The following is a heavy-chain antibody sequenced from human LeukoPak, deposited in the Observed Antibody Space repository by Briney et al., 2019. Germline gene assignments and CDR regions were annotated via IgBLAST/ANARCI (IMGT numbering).Heavy chain of an antibody. D-gene: IGHD3-3*01. Sequence: SETLSLTCAVYGGSFSGYYWSWIRQPPGKGLEWIGEINHSGSTNYNPSLKSRVTISVETSKNQFSLKLSSVTAADTAVYYCARAAYVLRFLEWLPREPWFDLWGQGTLVTVSS. J-gene: IGHJ5*02. CDR2: INHSGST. CDR3: ARAAYVLRFLEWLPREPWFDL. CDR1: GGSFSGYY. V-gene: IGHV4-34*01.